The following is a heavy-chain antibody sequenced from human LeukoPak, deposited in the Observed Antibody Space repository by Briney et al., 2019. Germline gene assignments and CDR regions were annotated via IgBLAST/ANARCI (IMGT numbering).Heavy chain of an antibody. D-gene: IGHD3-3*01. J-gene: IGHJ4*02. Sequence: GGSLRLSCVASGFTLSRYSINWVRQAPGQGLDWVSYISSDSNTIYYADSVEGRFTISRDNAQNLLYLQMNSLRAEDTAVYYCARDVSFGLSDYWGQGTLVTVSS. CDR3: ARDVSFGLSDY. CDR2: ISSDSNTI. V-gene: IGHV3-48*04. CDR1: GFTLSRYS.